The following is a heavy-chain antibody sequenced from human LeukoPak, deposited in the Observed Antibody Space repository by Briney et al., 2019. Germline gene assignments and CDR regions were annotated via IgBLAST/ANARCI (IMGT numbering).Heavy chain of an antibody. D-gene: IGHD4-23*01. CDR1: GFTFSDYY. CDR2: IRSSGSTV. J-gene: IGHJ6*02. Sequence: PGGSLRLSCAASGFTFSDYYMSWIRQAPGKGLEWVSYIRSSGSTVYYADSVKGRFTISRDNAKNSLYLQMNSLRAEDTAVYYCARETTVVENYYYYYGMDVWGQGTTVTVSS. CDR3: ARETTVVENYYYYYGMDV. V-gene: IGHV3-11*01.